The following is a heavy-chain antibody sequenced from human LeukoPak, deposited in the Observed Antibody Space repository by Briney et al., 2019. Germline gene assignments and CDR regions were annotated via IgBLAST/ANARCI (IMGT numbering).Heavy chain of an antibody. Sequence: SGGSLRLSCAASGVTFSDSAIHWVRQASGKGLEWVGRIRTKGNNYATGYSASVKGRFTISRDDSRSTAYLQLSSLKAEDTAIYYCARPFGSGSYGSLDVWGQGTTVTVSS. CDR1: GVTFSDSA. CDR3: ARPFGSGSYGSLDV. J-gene: IGHJ6*02. V-gene: IGHV3-73*01. D-gene: IGHD3-10*01. CDR2: IRTKGNNYAT.